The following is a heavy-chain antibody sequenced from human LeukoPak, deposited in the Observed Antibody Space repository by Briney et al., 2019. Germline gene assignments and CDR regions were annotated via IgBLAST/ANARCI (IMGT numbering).Heavy chain of an antibody. V-gene: IGHV1-46*01. CDR2: INPSGGST. CDR1: GYTFTSYY. D-gene: IGHD3-3*01. Sequence: ASVKVSCKASGYTFTSYYMHWVRQAPGQGLEWMGIINPSGGSTDYAQKLQDSLTMTRDTSTSTVYMQLSSLRSEDTAVYYCARGVPFLDFWGQGTLVTVSS. J-gene: IGHJ4*02. CDR3: ARGVPFLDF.